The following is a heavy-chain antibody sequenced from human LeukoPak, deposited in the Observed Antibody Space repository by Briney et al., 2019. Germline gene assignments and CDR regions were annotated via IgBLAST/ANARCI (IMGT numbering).Heavy chain of an antibody. CDR3: ARDSSGWSHFDY. D-gene: IGHD6-19*01. V-gene: IGHV3-7*04. CDR1: GFTFSSYW. CDR2: IKQDGSEK. Sequence: PGGSLRLSCAASGFTFSSYWMSWVRQAPGTGLEWVANIKQDGSEKYYVDSVKGRFTISRDNAKNSLFLQMNSLRAEDTAVYYCARDSSGWSHFDYWGQGTLVTVSS. J-gene: IGHJ4*02.